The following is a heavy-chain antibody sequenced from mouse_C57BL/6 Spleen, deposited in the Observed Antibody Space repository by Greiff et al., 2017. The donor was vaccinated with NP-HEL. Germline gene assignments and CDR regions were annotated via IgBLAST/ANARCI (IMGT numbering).Heavy chain of an antibody. J-gene: IGHJ4*01. D-gene: IGHD1-1*01. CDR1: GYTFTSYW. V-gene: IGHV1-55*01. CDR3: ARGTTVVAKEGYAMDY. Sequence: VQLQQPGAELVKPGASVKMSCKASGYTFTSYWITWVKQRPGQGLEWIGDIYPGSGSTNYNEKFKSKATLTVDTSSSTAYMQLSSLTSEDSAVYYGARGTTVVAKEGYAMDYWGQGTSVTVSS. CDR2: IYPGSGST.